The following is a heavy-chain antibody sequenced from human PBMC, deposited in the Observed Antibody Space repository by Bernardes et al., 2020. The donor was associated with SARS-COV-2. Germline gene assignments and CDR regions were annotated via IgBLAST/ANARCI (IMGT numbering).Heavy chain of an antibody. Sequence: GGTLRLSCAASGFIFGDYYINWIRQAPGKGLEWISGIGSSYTTMHHADSVRGRFTISRDNAKNAVYLQMNSLRAEDTTVYYCARDRGSGSYREGFDYWGNGILVTVSS. CDR1: GFIFGDYY. J-gene: IGHJ4*01. V-gene: IGHV3-11*04. CDR3: ARDRGSGSYREGFDY. D-gene: IGHD6-19*01. CDR2: IGSSYTTM.